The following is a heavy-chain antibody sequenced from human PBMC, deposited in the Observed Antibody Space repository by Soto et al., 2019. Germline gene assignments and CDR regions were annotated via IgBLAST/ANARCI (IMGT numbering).Heavy chain of an antibody. J-gene: IGHJ4*02. D-gene: IGHD1-7*01. Sequence: VSLRLSCAASGFTFSTYAMNWVRQAPGKGPEWVSTITDSGGSTYYAGSVKGRFTVSRDNSKNTVYLQMNSLRAEDTALYYCAKGGKNAYGTFDSWGQGTLVTVSS. CDR3: AKGGKNAYGTFDS. V-gene: IGHV3-23*01. CDR2: ITDSGGST. CDR1: GFTFSTYA.